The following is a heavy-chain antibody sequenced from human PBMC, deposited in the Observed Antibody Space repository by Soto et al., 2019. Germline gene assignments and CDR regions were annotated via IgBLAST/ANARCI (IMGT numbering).Heavy chain of an antibody. J-gene: IGHJ4*02. Sequence: PSETLSLTCTVSGDSISSYYWSWIRQPPGKGLEWIGYIFHTGSANYNPSLKSRVTISIDTSKNQFSLRLSSVTAADTAVYYCARQPYNSGAYYFEYWGQGTPVTVSS. D-gene: IGHD6-19*01. CDR3: ARQPYNSGAYYFEY. CDR2: IFHTGSA. CDR1: GDSISSYY. V-gene: IGHV4-59*08.